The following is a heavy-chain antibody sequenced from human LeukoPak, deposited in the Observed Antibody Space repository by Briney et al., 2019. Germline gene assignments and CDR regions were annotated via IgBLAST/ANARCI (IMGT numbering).Heavy chain of an antibody. D-gene: IGHD1-26*01. CDR3: ARAIEVGAMTPFDY. J-gene: IGHJ4*02. CDR2: IYHSGST. CDR1: GYSISSDYY. Sequence: PSETLSLTCTVSGYSISSDYYWGWVRQPPGKGLEWIGSIYHSGSTYYNPSLKSRVTISVDTSKNQFSLKLTSVTAADTAVYYCARAIEVGAMTPFDYWGQGTLVTVSS. V-gene: IGHV4-38-2*02.